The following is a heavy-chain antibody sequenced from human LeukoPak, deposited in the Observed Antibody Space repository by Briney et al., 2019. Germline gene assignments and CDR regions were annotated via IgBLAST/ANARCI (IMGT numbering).Heavy chain of an antibody. D-gene: IGHD4-23*01. CDR2: TYYKPKVYN. J-gene: IGHJ3*02. Sequence: SQSLSLTCAISGDSVSSNSAAWGWSRQTPSRGLEWVGRTYYKPKVYNDYAVSMKNRITINPETTQKQSSQQQNSRTPEDTAVYYCARDLGLRWSNDAFDIWGQGTMVTVSS. CDR3: ARDLGLRWSNDAFDI. CDR1: GDSVSSNSAA. V-gene: IGHV6-1*01.